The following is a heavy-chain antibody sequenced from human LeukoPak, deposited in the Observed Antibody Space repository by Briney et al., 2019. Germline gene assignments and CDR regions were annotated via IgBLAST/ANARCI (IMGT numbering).Heavy chain of an antibody. CDR1: GYTFTGYY. J-gene: IGHJ4*02. D-gene: IGHD6-19*01. CDR2: INPNSGGT. V-gene: IGHV1-2*02. CDR3: ARGPSSGWYEEIDY. Sequence: WASVKVSCKAFGYTFTGYYMHWVRQAPGQGLEWMGWINPNSGGTNYAQKFQGRVTMTRDTSISTAYMELSRLRSDDTAVYYCARGPSSGWYEEIDYWGQGTLVTVSS.